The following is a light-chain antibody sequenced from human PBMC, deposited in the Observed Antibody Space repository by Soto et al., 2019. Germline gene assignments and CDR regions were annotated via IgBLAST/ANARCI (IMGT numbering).Light chain of an antibody. Sequence: EIMLTQSPDTLSLSPGNRATLSCRASQSVSTYLAWYQQKPGQPPRLLIYDASNRAPGIPARFSGSGSGTDFTLTISSLETEDFAVYYCQQRSNWPPTFGQGTKVEIK. CDR3: QQRSNWPPT. J-gene: IGKJ1*01. V-gene: IGKV3-11*01. CDR2: DAS. CDR1: QSVSTY.